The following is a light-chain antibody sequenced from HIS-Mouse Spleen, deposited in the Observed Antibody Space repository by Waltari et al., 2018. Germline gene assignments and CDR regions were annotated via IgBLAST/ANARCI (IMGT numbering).Light chain of an antibody. CDR1: SSDVGSYNL. J-gene: IGLJ2*01. CDR2: EGS. V-gene: IGLV2-23*01. Sequence: QSALTQPASVSGSPGQSITISCTGTSSDVGSYNLVPVYQQHPGKAPKLMIYEGSKRPSGVSNRFSGSKSGNTASLTISGLQAEDEADYYCCSYAGSSPYVVFGGGTKLTVL. CDR3: CSYAGSSPYVV.